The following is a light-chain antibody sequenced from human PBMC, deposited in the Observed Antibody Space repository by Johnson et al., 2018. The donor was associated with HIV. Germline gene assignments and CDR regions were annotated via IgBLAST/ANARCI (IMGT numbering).Light chain of an antibody. V-gene: IGLV1-51*02. J-gene: IGLJ1*01. Sequence: QSVLTQPPSVSAAPGQKVTISCSGSRSNIGNNYVSWYQQLPGTAPKLLIYENNKRPSGIPDRFSGSKSGTSATLGITGLQTGDEADYYCGTWDGSLSGYVFGTGTKGTVL. CDR2: ENN. CDR1: RSNIGNNY. CDR3: GTWDGSLSGYV.